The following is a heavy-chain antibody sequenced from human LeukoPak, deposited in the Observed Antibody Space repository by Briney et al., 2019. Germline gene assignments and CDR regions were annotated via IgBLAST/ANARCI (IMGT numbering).Heavy chain of an antibody. D-gene: IGHD3-10*01. CDR1: GFTFSDFW. V-gene: IGHV3-7*03. CDR2: IKDDGSQK. CDR3: ARDMSITTVRGVIILDAFDI. J-gene: IGHJ3*02. Sequence: GGSLRLSCVASGFTFSDFWMTWVRQPPGKGLEWLTNIKDDGSQKFYVDSVKGRFTISRDNAKNSLYLQMNSLRAEDTAVYYCARDMSITTVRGVIILDAFDIWGQGTMVTVSS.